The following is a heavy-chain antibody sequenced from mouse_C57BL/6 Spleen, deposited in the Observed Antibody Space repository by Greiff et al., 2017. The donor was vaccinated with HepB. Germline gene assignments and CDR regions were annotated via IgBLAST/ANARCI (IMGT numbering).Heavy chain of an antibody. CDR1: GFTFSDYG. J-gene: IGHJ4*01. CDR2: ISSGSSTI. Sequence: EVKLMESGGGLVKPGGSLKLSCAASGFTFSDYGMHWVRQAPEKGLEWVAYISSGSSTIYYADTVKGRFTISRDNAKNTLFLQMTSLRSEDTAMYYCATYYGSSYGYAMDYWGQGTSVTVSS. V-gene: IGHV5-17*01. CDR3: ATYYGSSYGYAMDY. D-gene: IGHD1-1*01.